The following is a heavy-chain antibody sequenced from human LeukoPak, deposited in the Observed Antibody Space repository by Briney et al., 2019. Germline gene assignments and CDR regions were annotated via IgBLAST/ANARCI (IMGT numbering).Heavy chain of an antibody. Sequence: ASVKFSCKASGGTFSSYAISWVRQAPGQGLEWMGGIIPIFGTANYAQKFQGRVTITADESTSTAYMELSSLRSEDTAVYYCARDRTSGWYPYYFDYWGQGTLVTVSS. V-gene: IGHV1-69*13. CDR3: ARDRTSGWYPYYFDY. CDR1: GGTFSSYA. D-gene: IGHD6-19*01. J-gene: IGHJ4*02. CDR2: IIPIFGTA.